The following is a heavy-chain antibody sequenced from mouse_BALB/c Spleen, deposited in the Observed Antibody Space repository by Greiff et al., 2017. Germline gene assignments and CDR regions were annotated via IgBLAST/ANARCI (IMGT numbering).Heavy chain of an antibody. CDR2: ISNGGGST. CDR3: ARQLGPAWFAY. J-gene: IGHJ3*01. V-gene: IGHV5-12-2*01. D-gene: IGHD4-1*01. CDR1: GFTFSSYT. Sequence: EVMLVESGGGLVQPGGSLKLSCAASGFTFSSYTMSWVRQTPEKRLEWVAYISNGGGSTYYPDTVKGRFTISRDNAKNTLYLQMSSLKSEDTAMYYCARQLGPAWFAYWGQGTLVTVSA.